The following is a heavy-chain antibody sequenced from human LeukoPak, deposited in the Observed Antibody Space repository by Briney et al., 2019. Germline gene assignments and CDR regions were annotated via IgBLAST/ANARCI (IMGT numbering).Heavy chain of an antibody. V-gene: IGHV3-33*08. CDR3: ARDSSGWYSFDY. CDR1: GFPFNSYA. J-gene: IGHJ4*02. D-gene: IGHD6-19*01. CDR2: IWYDGSNK. Sequence: AGGSLRLSCAASGFPFNSYAMSWVRQAPGKGLEWVAVIWYDGSNKYYADSVKGRFTISRDNSKNTLYLQMNSLRAEDTAVYYCARDSSGWYSFDYWGQGTLVTVSS.